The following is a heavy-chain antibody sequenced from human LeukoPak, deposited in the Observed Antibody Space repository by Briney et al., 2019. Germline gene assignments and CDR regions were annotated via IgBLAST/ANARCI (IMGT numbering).Heavy chain of an antibody. D-gene: IGHD3-22*01. V-gene: IGHV3-30*02. CDR2: IRYDGSNK. J-gene: IGHJ4*02. CDR1: GFTSSSYG. CDR3: AKGYYYDSSGYFDY. Sequence: PGGSLRLSCAASGFTSSSYGMHWVRQAPGKGLEWVAFIRYDGSNKYYADSVKGRFTISRDNSKNTLYLQMNSLRAEDTAVYYCAKGYYYDSSGYFDYWGQGTLVTVSS.